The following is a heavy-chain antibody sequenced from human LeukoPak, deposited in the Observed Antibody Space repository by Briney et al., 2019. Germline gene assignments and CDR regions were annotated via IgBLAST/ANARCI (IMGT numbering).Heavy chain of an antibody. Sequence: GGSLRLSCAASGFTFSSYGMHWVRQAPGKGLEWVAVVWYGGRNQYYADSVKGRFTISRDNSKNTLYLQMNSLRAEDTAVYYCAKDGSAYCGGDCYSYYYYYMDVWGKGTTVTVPS. J-gene: IGHJ6*03. CDR3: AKDGSAYCGGDCYSYYYYYMDV. CDR1: GFTFSSYG. D-gene: IGHD2-21*01. V-gene: IGHV3-30*02. CDR2: VWYGGRNQ.